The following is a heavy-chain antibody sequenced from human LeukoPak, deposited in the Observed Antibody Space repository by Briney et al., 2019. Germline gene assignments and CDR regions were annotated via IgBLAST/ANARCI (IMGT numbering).Heavy chain of an antibody. D-gene: IGHD6-13*01. CDR3: TTNAAALDY. CDR1: GYTFTDHY. Sequence: GASVKVSCKASGYTFTDHYIHWVRQAPGQGLEWVGWINPSDNGVNYAQKFQGRVAMTRDTSISTAYVEVTRLTSDDTAVYYCTTNAAALDYWGQGTLITVSS. CDR2: INPSDNGV. J-gene: IGHJ4*02. V-gene: IGHV1-2*02.